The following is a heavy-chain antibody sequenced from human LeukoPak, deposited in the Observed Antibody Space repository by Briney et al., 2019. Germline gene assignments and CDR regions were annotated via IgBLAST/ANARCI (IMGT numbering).Heavy chain of an antibody. CDR3: AGAFGI. CDR1: GFTFTTYN. CDR2: ISGSGSTI. Sequence: GGSLRLSCAASGFTFTTYNMSWVRQAPGKGLEWISYISGSGSTIYYADSVKGRFTTSRDNAKNSLYLQMNSLRDEDTAVYYCAGAFGIWGQGTVVTVSS. V-gene: IGHV3-48*02. J-gene: IGHJ3*02.